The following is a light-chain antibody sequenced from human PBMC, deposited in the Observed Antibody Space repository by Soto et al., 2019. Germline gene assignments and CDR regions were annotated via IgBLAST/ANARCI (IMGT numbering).Light chain of an antibody. CDR1: QSVISSY. J-gene: IGKJ1*01. CDR3: QHYNSYSEA. CDR2: GAS. V-gene: IGKV3-20*01. Sequence: IVFTQSPGTLALSPGERATPLCRASQSVISSYLAWYQQKPGQAPRLLIYGASSRATGIPDRFSGSGSGTDFTLTISSLQPDDFATYYCQHYNSYSEAFGQGTKVDIK.